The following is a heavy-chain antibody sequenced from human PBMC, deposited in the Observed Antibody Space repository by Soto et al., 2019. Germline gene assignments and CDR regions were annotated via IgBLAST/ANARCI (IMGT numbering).Heavy chain of an antibody. CDR3: ARATVRDIVVVVAAPFDP. J-gene: IGHJ5*02. Sequence: SETLSLTCTVSGGSVSSSSYYWGWVRQPPGKGLEWIGSIYYSGSTYYNPSLKSRVTISVDTSKNQFSLKLSSVTAADTAVYYCARATVRDIVVVVAAPFDPWGQGTLVTVSS. CDR2: IYYSGST. CDR1: GGSVSSSSYY. V-gene: IGHV4-39*07. D-gene: IGHD2-15*01.